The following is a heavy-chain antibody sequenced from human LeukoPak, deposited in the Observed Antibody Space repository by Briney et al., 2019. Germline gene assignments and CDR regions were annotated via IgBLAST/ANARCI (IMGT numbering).Heavy chain of an antibody. CDR2: IRGDGSDK. CDR3: GSGAGWTFNY. J-gene: IGHJ4*02. CDR1: GFTFSRYW. V-gene: IGHV3-7*01. Sequence: GGSLRLSCVGSGFTFSRYWMNWVRQAPGKGLEWVAVIRGDGSDKYYVDSVKGRFTISRDNTKNSVNLQMNSLRAEDTAVYYCGSGAGWTFNYWGQGTLVTVSS. D-gene: IGHD6-19*01.